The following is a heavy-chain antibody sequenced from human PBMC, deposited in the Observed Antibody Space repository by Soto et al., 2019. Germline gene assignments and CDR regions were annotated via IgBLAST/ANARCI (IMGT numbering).Heavy chain of an antibody. Sequence: GSLRLSCAASGFTFSDYYMSWIRQAPGKGLEWVSYISSSGSTIYYADSVKGRFTISRDNAKNSLYLQMNSLRAEDTAVYYCARAPRSLWFGELFTWGQGTLVTVSS. CDR2: ISSSGSTI. J-gene: IGHJ5*02. V-gene: IGHV3-11*01. CDR3: ARAPRSLWFGELFT. D-gene: IGHD3-10*01. CDR1: GFTFSDYY.